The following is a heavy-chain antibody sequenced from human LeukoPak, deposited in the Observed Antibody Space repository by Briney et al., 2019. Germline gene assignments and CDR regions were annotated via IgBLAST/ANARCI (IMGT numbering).Heavy chain of an antibody. CDR1: GGSISSSSYY. CDR3: ATPYCSGGSCYEGAYYYYMDV. D-gene: IGHD2-15*01. J-gene: IGHJ6*03. CDR2: IYYSGST. V-gene: IGHV4-39*01. Sequence: PSETLSLTCTVSGGSISSSSYYWGWLRQPPGKGLEWIGSIYYSGSTYYNPSLKSRVTISVDTSKNQFSLKLSSVTAADTAVYYCATPYCSGGSCYEGAYYYYMDVWGKGTTVTVSS.